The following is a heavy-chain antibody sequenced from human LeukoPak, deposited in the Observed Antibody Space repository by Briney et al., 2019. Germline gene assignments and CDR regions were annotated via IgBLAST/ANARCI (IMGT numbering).Heavy chain of an antibody. CDR3: AKDLLISSTTPNWFDP. CDR2: ISYSSSTI. J-gene: IGHJ5*02. V-gene: IGHV3-11*04. CDR1: GFTFSDYY. Sequence: GGSLRLSCAASGFTFSDYYMIWIRQAPGKGLEWVSYISYSSSTIYYADSVKGRFTISRDNSKNTLYLQMNSLRAEDTAVYYCAKDLLISSTTPNWFDPWGQGTLVTVSS. D-gene: IGHD2-2*01.